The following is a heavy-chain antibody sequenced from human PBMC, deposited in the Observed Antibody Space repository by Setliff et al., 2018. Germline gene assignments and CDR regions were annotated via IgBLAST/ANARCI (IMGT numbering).Heavy chain of an antibody. CDR3: TTGYISGYYIGH. J-gene: IGHJ4*02. V-gene: IGHV3-15*01. CDR1: GFTFSSYS. CDR2: IKGQTDGGTT. D-gene: IGHD6-19*01. Sequence: GGSLRLSCVISGFTFSSYSMNWVRQAPGKGLEWVGRIKGQTDGGTTDYAAPVKGRFSISRDDSKNTVYLQMNSLKTEDTAVYYCTTGYISGYYIGHWGLGTLVTVSS.